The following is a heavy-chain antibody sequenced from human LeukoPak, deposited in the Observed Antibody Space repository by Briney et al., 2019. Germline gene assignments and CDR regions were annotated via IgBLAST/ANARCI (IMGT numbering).Heavy chain of an antibody. CDR1: GYSISSGYY. CDR3: ARHGRATVVTTGTNWFDP. J-gene: IGHJ5*02. V-gene: IGHV4-38-2*01. Sequence: SETLSLTCAVSGYSISSGYYWGWIRQPPGKGLEWIGSTYYSGSTYYNPSPKSRVTISVDTSKNQFSLKLSSVTAADTAVYYCARHGRATVVTTGTNWFDPWGQGTLVTVSS. D-gene: IGHD4-23*01. CDR2: TYYSGST.